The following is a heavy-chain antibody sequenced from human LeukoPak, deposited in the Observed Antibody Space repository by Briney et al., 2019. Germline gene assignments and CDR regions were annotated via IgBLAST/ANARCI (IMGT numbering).Heavy chain of an antibody. Sequence: GGSLRLSCLASGFPFSDHDMHWVSQAPGKGLEWLSLISYGGSDKRYADSVKGRFTISRYNSKNTLYLQMNSLRAEDTAVYYCAKRGNDYGSGVTFEFDYWGQGTLVTVSS. CDR1: GFPFSDHD. J-gene: IGHJ4*02. CDR3: AKRGNDYGSGVTFEFDY. V-gene: IGHV3-30*18. CDR2: ISYGGSDK. D-gene: IGHD3-10*01.